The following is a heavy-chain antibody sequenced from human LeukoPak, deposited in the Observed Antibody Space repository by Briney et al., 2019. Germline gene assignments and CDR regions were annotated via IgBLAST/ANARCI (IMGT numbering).Heavy chain of an antibody. CDR3: ARGISSNYDFWSGYYHNYYYGMDV. CDR1: GGFISSCGYS. D-gene: IGHD3-3*01. J-gene: IGHJ6*02. CDR2: IYYSGST. Sequence: SETLSLTCAVSGGFISSCGYSWSWIRQPPGKGLEWIGYIYYSGSTNYNPSLKSRVTISVDTSKNQFSLKLSSVTAADTAVYHCARGISSNYDFWSGYYHNYYYGMDVWGQGTTVTVSS. V-gene: IGHV4-61*08.